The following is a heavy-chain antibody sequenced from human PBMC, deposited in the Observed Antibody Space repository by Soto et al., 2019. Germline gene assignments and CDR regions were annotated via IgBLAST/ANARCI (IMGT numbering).Heavy chain of an antibody. Sequence: QVQLVESGGGVVQPGRSLRLSCAASGITFSSYTIHWVRQAPGEGLEWVAVISDDGSNKYYADSVKDRFTISRDNSKNTLYLQMNSLRVEDTAVYYCARDWRGYYTMWGQGTLVTVSS. V-gene: IGHV3-30-3*01. CDR1: GITFSSYT. J-gene: IGHJ4*02. CDR2: ISDDGSNK. D-gene: IGHD3-3*01. CDR3: ARDWRGYYTM.